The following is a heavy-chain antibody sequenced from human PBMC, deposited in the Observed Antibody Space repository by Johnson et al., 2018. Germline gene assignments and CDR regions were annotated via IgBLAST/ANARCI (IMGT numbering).Heavy chain of an antibody. Sequence: QVQLVQSGGGVVKPGRSLRLSCAASGFTFSSYGMHWVRQAPGKGLEWVAVIWYDGSNKYYADSVKGRFTISRDNSKNTLYLQMNSLRAEDTAVYCWARSFRYFDWSYYYYGMDVWGQGTTVTVSS. V-gene: IGHV3-33*01. D-gene: IGHD3-9*01. CDR2: IWYDGSNK. CDR3: ARSFRYFDWSYYYYGMDV. CDR1: GFTFSSYG. J-gene: IGHJ6*02.